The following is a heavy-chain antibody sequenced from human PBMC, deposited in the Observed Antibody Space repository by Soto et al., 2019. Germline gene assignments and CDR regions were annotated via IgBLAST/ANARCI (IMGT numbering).Heavy chain of an antibody. CDR3: AKDPGNPRENTIFGVVIIPTYYYGMDV. V-gene: IGHV3-30*18. D-gene: IGHD3-3*01. Sequence: GGSLRLSCAASGFTFSGHCMDWVRQAPGKGLEWVGGISYDGSNKYYADSVKGRFTISRDNSKNTLYLQMNSLRAEDTAVYYCAKDPGNPRENTIFGVVIIPTYYYGMDVWGQGTTVTVSS. CDR1: GFTFSGHC. J-gene: IGHJ6*02. CDR2: ISYDGSNK.